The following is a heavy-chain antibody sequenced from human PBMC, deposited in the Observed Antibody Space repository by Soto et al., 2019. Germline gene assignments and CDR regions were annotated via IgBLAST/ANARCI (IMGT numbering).Heavy chain of an antibody. D-gene: IGHD6-19*01. CDR2: IYYNGNT. Sequence: SETLSLTCTVSGGSISSGGYYWSWIRQHPGKGLEWIGYIYYNGNTYYNPSLKSRVTISVDTARNQFSLRLSSVTAADTAVYYCARGRAEQWLDHSFDYWGQGTLVTVSS. CDR3: ARGRAEQWLDHSFDY. V-gene: IGHV4-31*03. CDR1: GGSISSGGYY. J-gene: IGHJ4*02.